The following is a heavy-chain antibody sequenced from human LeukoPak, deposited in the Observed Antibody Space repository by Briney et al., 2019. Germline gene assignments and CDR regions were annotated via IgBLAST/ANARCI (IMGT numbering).Heavy chain of an antibody. J-gene: IGHJ4*02. CDR3: ARASRSSSYAVSEDY. CDR2: INHSGST. V-gene: IGHV4-34*01. D-gene: IGHD6-13*01. CDR1: GGSFSGYY. Sequence: SETLSLTCAVYGGSFSGYYWSWIRQPPGKGREWIGEINHSGSTNYNPSLKSRVTISVDTSKNQFSLKLSSVTAADTAVYYCARASRSSSYAVSEDYWGQGTLVTVSS.